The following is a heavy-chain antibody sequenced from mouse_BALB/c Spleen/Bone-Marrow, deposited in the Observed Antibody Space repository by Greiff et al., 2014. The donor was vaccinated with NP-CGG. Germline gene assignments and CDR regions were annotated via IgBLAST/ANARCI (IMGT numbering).Heavy chain of an antibody. Sequence: QVQLQQPGAELAKPGASVKMSCKASGYTFTNYWMHWVKQRPGQGLEWIGYIYPSTGYTEYNQKFKDKATLTSDKSSSTAYMQLSSLTPEDSAVYYCAGGRFAYWGQGTLVTVSA. CDR2: IYPSTGYT. V-gene: IGHV1-7*01. D-gene: IGHD1-1*02. CDR3: AGGRFAY. CDR1: GYTFTNYW. J-gene: IGHJ3*01.